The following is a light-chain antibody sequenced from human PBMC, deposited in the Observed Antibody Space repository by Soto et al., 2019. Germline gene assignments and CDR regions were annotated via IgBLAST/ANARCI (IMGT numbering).Light chain of an antibody. Sequence: ELVLTQSPATLSLSPGDRATLSCRASQSLGALGWYQQKPGQAPRLLIFDTSKRVPGIPVRFSGSGSGTDFTLTISSLESEDFAVYYCQQSASWPPIAFGQGTRLEIK. CDR3: QQSASWPPIA. V-gene: IGKV3-11*01. CDR2: DTS. CDR1: QSLGA. J-gene: IGKJ5*01.